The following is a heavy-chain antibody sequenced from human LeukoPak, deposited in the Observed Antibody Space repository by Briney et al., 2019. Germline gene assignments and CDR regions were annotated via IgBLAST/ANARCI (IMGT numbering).Heavy chain of an antibody. V-gene: IGHV4-59*01. CDR2: IYYSGST. D-gene: IGHD5-18*01. CDR1: GDSISSYY. CDR3: AREGEYSYGYNYYHQYMDV. Sequence: SETLSLTCTVSGDSISSYYWSWIRQPPEKGLEWIGYIYYSGSTNYNPSLKSRVTISVDTSKNQFSLKLSSVTAADTAVYYCAREGEYSYGYNYYHQYMDVWGKGTTVTVSS. J-gene: IGHJ6*03.